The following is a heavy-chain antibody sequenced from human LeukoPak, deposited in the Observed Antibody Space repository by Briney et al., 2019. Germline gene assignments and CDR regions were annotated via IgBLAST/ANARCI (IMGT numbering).Heavy chain of an antibody. Sequence: SKTLSLTCGVSGGSISGAYWSRIRQAPGKGLEWIGYIYYSGSTDYNPSLESRVTISIDTSKNHFSLNLTAVTAADTAIYYCARTGSGRDYYGMDVWGQGTSVTVSS. CDR3: ARTGSGRDYYGMDV. CDR2: IYYSGST. D-gene: IGHD5-12*01. J-gene: IGHJ6*02. V-gene: IGHV4-59*01. CDR1: GGSISGAY.